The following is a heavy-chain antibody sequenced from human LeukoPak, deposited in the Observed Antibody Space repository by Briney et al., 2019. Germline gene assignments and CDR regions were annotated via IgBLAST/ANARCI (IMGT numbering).Heavy chain of an antibody. CDR1: GLTFSSYA. Sequence: GGSLRLSSAASGLTFSSYAMSWVRQAPGKGLEWVSSISSSSSYIYYADSVKGRFTISRDNAKNSLYLQMNSLRAEDTAVYYCARDSGRGVRGGHWFDPWGQGTLVTVSS. CDR3: ARDSGRGVRGGHWFDP. CDR2: ISSSSSYI. D-gene: IGHD3-10*01. J-gene: IGHJ5*02. V-gene: IGHV3-21*01.